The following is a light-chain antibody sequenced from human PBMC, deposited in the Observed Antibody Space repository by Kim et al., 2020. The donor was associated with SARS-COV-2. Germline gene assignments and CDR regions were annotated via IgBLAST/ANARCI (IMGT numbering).Light chain of an antibody. CDR1: NIGSKS. J-gene: IGLJ3*02. CDR2: YDS. Sequence: SYELTQPPSVSVAPGKTARITRGGNNIGSKSVHWYQQKPGQAPVLVIYYDSERPSGIPERFSGSNSGNTATLTISRVEAGDEADYYCQVWDSSSDHRVFG. CDR3: QVWDSSSDHRV. V-gene: IGLV3-21*04.